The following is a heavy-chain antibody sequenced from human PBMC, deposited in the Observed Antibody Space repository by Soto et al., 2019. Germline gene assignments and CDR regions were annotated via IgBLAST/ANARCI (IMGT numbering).Heavy chain of an antibody. CDR3: ARAPARLFVVAATPGDY. J-gene: IGHJ4*02. CDR1: GYTFTSYG. V-gene: IGHV1-18*01. CDR2: ISAYNGNT. Sequence: QVQLVQSGAEVKKPGASVKVSCKAAGYTFTSYGISWVRQAPGQGIEWMGWISAYNGNTNYAQKLQGRVTMTTDTSTSTAYMELRSLRSDDTAVYYCARAPARLFVVAATPGDYWGQGTLVTVSS. D-gene: IGHD2-15*01.